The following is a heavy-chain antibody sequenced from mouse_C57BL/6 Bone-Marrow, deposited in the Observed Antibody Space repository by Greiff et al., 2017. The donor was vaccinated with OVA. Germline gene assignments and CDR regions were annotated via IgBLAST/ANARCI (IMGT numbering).Heavy chain of an antibody. CDR1: GYTFTSYW. V-gene: IGHV1-50*01. CDR2: IDPTDSYT. CDR3: AREGGYYVGAWFAY. D-gene: IGHD2-3*01. Sequence: QVHVKQPGAELVKPGASVKLSCKASGYTFTSYWMQWVKQRPGQGLEWIGEIDPTDSYTNYNQQFKGKATLTVDTYSSTAYMQLSSLTSEDSAVYYCAREGGYYVGAWFAYWGQGTLVTVSA. J-gene: IGHJ3*01.